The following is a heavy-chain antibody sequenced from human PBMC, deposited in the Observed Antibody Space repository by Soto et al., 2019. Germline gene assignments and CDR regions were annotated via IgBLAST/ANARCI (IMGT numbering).Heavy chain of an antibody. CDR1: GFTFSSYA. CDR3: ARWGGGAFDI. V-gene: IGHV3-30-3*01. D-gene: IGHD3-16*01. J-gene: IGHJ3*02. Sequence: GGSLRLSCAAHGFTFSSYAMHWVRQAPGKGLEWVAVISYDGSNKYYADSVKGRFTISRDNSKNTLYLQMNSLRAEDTAVYYCARWGGGAFDILGQGTMVTVSS. CDR2: ISYDGSNK.